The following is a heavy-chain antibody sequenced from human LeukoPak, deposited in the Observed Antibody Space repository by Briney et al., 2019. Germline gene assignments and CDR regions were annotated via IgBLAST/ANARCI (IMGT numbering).Heavy chain of an antibody. D-gene: IGHD3-3*01. Sequence: GGSLRLSCAASGFTFSNSWMSWVRQAPGKGLEWVANIKQDGSQKYYVDSVKGRFTISRDNAKNSLYLQMSSLRAEDTAVYYCTRDLPGTIGYYSGFDYWGQGTLVTVSS. CDR2: IKQDGSQK. CDR1: GFTFSNSW. CDR3: TRDLPGTIGYYSGFDY. V-gene: IGHV3-7*01. J-gene: IGHJ4*02.